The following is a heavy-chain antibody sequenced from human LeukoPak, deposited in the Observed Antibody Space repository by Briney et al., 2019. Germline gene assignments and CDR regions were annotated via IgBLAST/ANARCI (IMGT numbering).Heavy chain of an antibody. CDR3: ARSPYSSGWVPDY. CDR1: GGSISSYY. CDR2: IYGGGST. V-gene: IGHV3-66*02. Sequence: ETLSLTCSVSGGSISSYYWSWVRQAPGKGLEWVSVIYGGGSTYYADSVKGRFTISRDTPKNTLYLQMNSLRAEDTAVYYCARSPYSSGWVPDYWGQGTLVTVSS. J-gene: IGHJ4*02. D-gene: IGHD6-19*01.